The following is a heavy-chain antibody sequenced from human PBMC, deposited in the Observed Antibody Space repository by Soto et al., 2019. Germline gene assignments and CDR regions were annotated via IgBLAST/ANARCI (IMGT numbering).Heavy chain of an antibody. CDR3: ARGADFDDAFDI. CDR2: ISYDGSNK. V-gene: IGHV3-30-3*01. J-gene: IGHJ3*02. Sequence: GGSLRLSCAASGFTFSSYAMHWVRQAPGKGLEWVAVISYDGSNKYYADSVKGRFTISRDNSKNTLYLQMNSLRAEDTAVYYCARGADFDDAFDIWGQGTMVTVSS. CDR1: GFTFSSYA. D-gene: IGHD3-9*01.